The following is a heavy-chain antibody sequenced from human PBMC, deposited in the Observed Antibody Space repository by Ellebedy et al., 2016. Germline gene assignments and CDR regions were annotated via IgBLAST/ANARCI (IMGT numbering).Heavy chain of an antibody. CDR3: ASSSGTYYDYYYYYGMDV. J-gene: IGHJ6*02. V-gene: IGHV1-2*04. CDR2: INPNSGGT. D-gene: IGHD1-26*01. Sequence: ASVKVSCKASGYTFTGYYMHWVRQAPGQGLEWMGWINPNSGGTNYAQKFQGWVTMTRDTSISTAYMELSRLRSDDTAVYYCASSSGTYYDYYYYYGMDVWGQGTTVTVSS. CDR1: GYTFTGYY.